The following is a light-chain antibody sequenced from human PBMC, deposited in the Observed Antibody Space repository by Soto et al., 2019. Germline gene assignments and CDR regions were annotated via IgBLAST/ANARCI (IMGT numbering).Light chain of an antibody. V-gene: IGLV1-44*01. CDR2: GND. J-gene: IGLJ2*01. CDR3: AVWDDSLRGRV. CDR1: NSNIGSNT. Sequence: QLVLTQPPSASGTPGQRVTISCSGSNSNIGSNTVNWYQQFPGTAPRFLIYGNDLRPSGVPDRFSASKSGTSASLAISGLQSEDEADYYCAVWDDSLRGRVFGGGTKLTVL.